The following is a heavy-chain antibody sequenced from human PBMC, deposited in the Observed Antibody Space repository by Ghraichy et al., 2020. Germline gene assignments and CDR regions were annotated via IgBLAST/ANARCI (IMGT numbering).Heavy chain of an antibody. J-gene: IGHJ4*02. D-gene: IGHD6-13*01. V-gene: IGHV1-69*04. Sequence: SVKVSCKASGGTIINDTLSWVRQAPGQGLEWMGRLIPILHIPKYAQKFQGRVTITADKSTGTAYMELSSLRPEDTAVYYCARESPLHSSSLEDFFDYWGQGTLVTVSS. CDR2: LIPILHIP. CDR1: GGTIINDT. CDR3: ARESPLHSSSLEDFFDY.